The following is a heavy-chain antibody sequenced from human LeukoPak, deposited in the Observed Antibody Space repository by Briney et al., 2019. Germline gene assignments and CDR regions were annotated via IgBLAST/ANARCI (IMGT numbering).Heavy chain of an antibody. Sequence: GGSLRLSCAASGFTFSTYGMHWVRQAPGKGLEWVAFIRYDGSNKYHADSVKGRFTISRDNSKNTVYLQMNSLRAEDTAVYYCAAPGVPAATYYFDYWGQGTLVTVSS. CDR2: IRYDGSNK. CDR3: AAPGVPAATYYFDY. V-gene: IGHV3-30*02. D-gene: IGHD2-2*01. CDR1: GFTFSTYG. J-gene: IGHJ4*02.